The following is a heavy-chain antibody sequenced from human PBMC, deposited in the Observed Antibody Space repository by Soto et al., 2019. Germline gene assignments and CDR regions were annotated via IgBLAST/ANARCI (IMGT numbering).Heavy chain of an antibody. D-gene: IGHD7-27*01. CDR2: ISFSSTNI. Sequence: EVQLVESGGGLVRPXGSLRLSCAASGFTFSSYTMTWVRQAPGKGLEWVSSISFSSTNIHYADSVKGRFTISRDNANNSLYLQMNSLRAEDTAVYYCARGAGDLPYWGQGTLVTVSS. J-gene: IGHJ4*02. V-gene: IGHV3-21*01. CDR1: GFTFSSYT. CDR3: ARGAGDLPY.